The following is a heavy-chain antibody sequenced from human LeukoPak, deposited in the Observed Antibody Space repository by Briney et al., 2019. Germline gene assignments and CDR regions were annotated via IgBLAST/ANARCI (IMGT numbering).Heavy chain of an antibody. V-gene: IGHV3-30*18. Sequence: GGSLRLSCAASGFTFGDYYMSWIRQAPGKGLEWVAVISYDGSNKYYADSVKGRFTISRDNSKNTLYLQMNSLRAEDTAVYYCAKEGSIFGVVIRPYYFDYWGQGTLVTVSS. CDR3: AKEGSIFGVVIRPYYFDY. D-gene: IGHD3-3*01. CDR1: GFTFGDYY. J-gene: IGHJ4*02. CDR2: ISYDGSNK.